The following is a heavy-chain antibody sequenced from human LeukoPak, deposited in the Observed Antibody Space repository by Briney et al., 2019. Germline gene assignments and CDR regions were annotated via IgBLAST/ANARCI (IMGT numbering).Heavy chain of an antibody. D-gene: IGHD6-19*01. CDR3: VRDPSNTSGWKTWFDP. V-gene: IGHV1-18*01. CDR2: ISAYNGDT. J-gene: IGHJ5*02. CDR1: GYTFTSHG. Sequence: GASVKVSCKASGYTFTSHGISWVRQAPGQGLEWMGWISAYNGDTKYAQNLQGRVTLTTYTLTTTAYLELRSLTSDDTAVYYCVRDPSNTSGWKTWFDPWGQGTLVTVSS.